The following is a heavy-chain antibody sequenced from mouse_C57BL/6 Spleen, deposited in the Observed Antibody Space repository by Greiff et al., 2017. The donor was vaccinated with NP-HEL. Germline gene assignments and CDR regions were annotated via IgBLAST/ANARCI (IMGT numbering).Heavy chain of an antibody. CDR1: GYTFTSYW. Sequence: QVQLQQPGAELVKPGASVKLSCKACGYTFTSYWMHWVKQRPGQGLEWIGMIHPNSGSTNYNEKFKSKATLTVDKSSSTAYMQLSSLTSEDSAVYYCARWEWDYAMDYWGQGTSVTVSS. CDR3: ARWEWDYAMDY. CDR2: IHPNSGST. V-gene: IGHV1-64*01. J-gene: IGHJ4*01. D-gene: IGHD1-3*01.